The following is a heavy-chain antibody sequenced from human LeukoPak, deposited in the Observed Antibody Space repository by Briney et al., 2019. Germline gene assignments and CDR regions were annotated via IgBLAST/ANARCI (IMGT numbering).Heavy chain of an antibody. Sequence: ASVKVSCKVSGYTLTELSMHWVRQAPGKGIEWMGGFDPEDGETNYAQKFQGRVTMTEDTSTDTAYMELSSLRSEDTAVYYCATSDYGSGSYYHHPLDYWGQGTLVSVSS. V-gene: IGHV1-24*01. CDR1: GYTLTELS. CDR3: ATSDYGSGSYYHHPLDY. J-gene: IGHJ4*02. CDR2: FDPEDGET. D-gene: IGHD3-10*01.